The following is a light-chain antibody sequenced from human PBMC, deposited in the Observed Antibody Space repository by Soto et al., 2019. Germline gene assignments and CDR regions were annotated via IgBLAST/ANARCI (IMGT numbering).Light chain of an antibody. Sequence: QSVLTQPPSVSGAPGQRVSISCTGSSSNIGAAYDVHWYQQLPGTAPKVLIYGISNRPSGVPGRFSGSKSVPSASLGITGVQAEDHAEYYCLSSDSSLRVSVFGGGTTLTVL. CDR2: GIS. V-gene: IGLV1-40*01. CDR3: LSSDSSLRVSV. J-gene: IGLJ2*01. CDR1: SSNIGAAYD.